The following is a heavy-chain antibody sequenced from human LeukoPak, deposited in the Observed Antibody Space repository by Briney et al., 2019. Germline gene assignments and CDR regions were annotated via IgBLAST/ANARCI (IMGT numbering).Heavy chain of an antibody. J-gene: IGHJ4*02. V-gene: IGHV4-4*02. CDR1: GGSISSSNW. CDR2: AYHSGRT. Sequence: PSETLSLTCAVSGGSISSSNWWSWVRQPPGKGLEWIGEAYHSGRTNYNPSLKSRVTISVDKSKNQFSLKLSSVTAADTAVYYCARGDDYGGAWYYFDFWGLGTVVTVSS. CDR3: ARGDDYGGAWYYFDF. D-gene: IGHD4-23*01.